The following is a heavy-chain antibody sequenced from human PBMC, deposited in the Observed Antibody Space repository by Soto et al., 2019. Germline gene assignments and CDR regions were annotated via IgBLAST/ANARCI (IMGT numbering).Heavy chain of an antibody. J-gene: IGHJ3*02. D-gene: IGHD3-22*01. Sequence: GGSLRLSCAASGFTSSSYWMHWVRQAPGKGLVWVSRISNDGTSTNYADSVKGRFTISRDNAKNTVYLEMNSLRAEDTAVYYCARDWYYYDTSDHFSADAFDIWGQGTTVTV. CDR3: ARDWYYYDTSDHFSADAFDI. V-gene: IGHV3-74*01. CDR2: ISNDGTST. CDR1: GFTSSSYW.